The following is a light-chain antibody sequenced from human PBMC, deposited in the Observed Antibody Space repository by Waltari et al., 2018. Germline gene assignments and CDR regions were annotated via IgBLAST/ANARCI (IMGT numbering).Light chain of an antibody. CDR2: DAS. CDR3: QQRSNWPGFT. V-gene: IGKV3-11*01. CDR1: QSVSSS. J-gene: IGKJ3*01. Sequence: EIVLTQSPATLSLSPGESATLSCRASQSVSSSLAWYQQKPGQAPRLLIYDASNRATGIPARFSGSGSGTDFTLTISSLEPEDFAVYYCQQRSNWPGFTFGPGTKVDIK.